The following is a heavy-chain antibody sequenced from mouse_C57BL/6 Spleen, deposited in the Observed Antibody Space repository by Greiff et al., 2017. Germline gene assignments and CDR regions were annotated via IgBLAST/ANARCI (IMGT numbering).Heavy chain of an antibody. J-gene: IGHJ1*03. V-gene: IGHV1-69*01. Sequence: QVQLQQPGAELVMPGASVKLSCKASGYTFTSYWMHWVKQRPGQGLEWIGEIDPSDSYTNYNQKFKGKSTLTVDKSSSTAYMQLSSLTSEDSAVYYCARRENWYFDGWGTGTTVTVSS. CDR2: IDPSDSYT. CDR1: GYTFTSYW. CDR3: ARRENWYFDG.